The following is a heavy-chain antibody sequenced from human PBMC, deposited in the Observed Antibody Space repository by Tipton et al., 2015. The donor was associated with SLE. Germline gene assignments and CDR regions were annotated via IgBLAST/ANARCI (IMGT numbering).Heavy chain of an antibody. J-gene: IGHJ5*02. CDR2: INHSGST. CDR3: ARRGSSWYRGWFDP. D-gene: IGHD6-13*01. CDR1: GGSIRSSSYY. V-gene: IGHV4-39*07. Sequence: TLSLTCTVSGGSIRSSSYYWGWIRQPPGKGLEWIGEINHSGSTNYNSSLKSRVSISVDTSKKQFSLKLSSVTAADTAVYYCARRGSSWYRGWFDPWGQGTLVSVSS.